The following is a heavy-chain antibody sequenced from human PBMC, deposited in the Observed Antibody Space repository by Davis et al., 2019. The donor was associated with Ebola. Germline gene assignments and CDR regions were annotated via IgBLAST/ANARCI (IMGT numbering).Heavy chain of an antibody. J-gene: IGHJ4*02. CDR3: ARAQFPTTSDH. Sequence: ASSVPVSCKASGYTFSNYDMTWVRQAPGQGLEWMGWISAYNGNTNYAQKLQGRVTMTTDTSTSTAYMEVGSLRSDDTAVYYCARAQFPTTSDHWGQGTLVTVSS. CDR1: GYTFSNYD. D-gene: IGHD1-1*01. V-gene: IGHV1-18*01. CDR2: ISAYNGNT.